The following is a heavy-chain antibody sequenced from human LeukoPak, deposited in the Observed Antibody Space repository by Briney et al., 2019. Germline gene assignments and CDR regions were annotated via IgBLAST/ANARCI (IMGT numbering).Heavy chain of an antibody. V-gene: IGHV4-59*12. CDR2: VYYSGST. D-gene: IGHD2-15*01. J-gene: IGHJ6*03. CDR3: ARIRGEYCSGGSCYSYYYYYYMDV. CDR1: GGSISSYY. Sequence: SETLSLTCTVSGGSISSYYWSWIRQPPGKGLEYIGYVYYSGSTNYNPSLKSRVTISVDTSKNQFSLKLSSVTAADTAVYYCARIRGEYCSGGSCYSYYYYYYMDVWGKGTTVTVSS.